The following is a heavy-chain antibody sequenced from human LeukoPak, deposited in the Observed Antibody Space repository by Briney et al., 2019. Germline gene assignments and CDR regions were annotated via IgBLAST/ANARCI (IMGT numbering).Heavy chain of an antibody. CDR2: ISASGYTT. CDR3: AKEGFDY. J-gene: IGHJ4*02. CDR1: GITFSSYV. Sequence: GGSLRLSCAASGITFSSYVMSWVRQAPGKGLEWVSSISASGYTTYYADSVKGRFTISRDNSKNTLHLQMNSLRAEDTAIYYCAKEGFDYWGQGTLVTVSS. V-gene: IGHV3-23*01.